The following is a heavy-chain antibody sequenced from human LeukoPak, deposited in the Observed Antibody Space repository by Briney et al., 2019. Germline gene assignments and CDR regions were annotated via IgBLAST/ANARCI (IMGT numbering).Heavy chain of an antibody. CDR3: ARHSVATPSDA. CDR2: IYRSGNT. D-gene: IGHD4-23*01. CDR1: GFSISSDYC. J-gene: IGHJ5*02. Sequence: SETLSLTCAVSGFSISSDYCWGWIRQPPGKGLEWIGSIYRSGNTYSNSSLKSRVILSIDKSKNQFSLRLTSVTTADTAVYYCARHSVATPSDAWGQGTLVTVSS. V-gene: IGHV4-38-2*01.